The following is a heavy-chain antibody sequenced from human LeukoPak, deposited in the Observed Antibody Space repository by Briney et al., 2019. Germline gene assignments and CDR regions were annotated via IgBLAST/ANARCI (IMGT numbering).Heavy chain of an antibody. CDR3: ARGGKYLFDY. CDR2: ISSSGSTI. D-gene: IGHD1-26*01. Sequence: GGSLRLSCAASGFTFSSCEMNWVRQAPGKGLEWVSYISSSGSTIYYADSAKGRFTISRDNAKNSVYLQMNSLRAEDTAVYYCARGGKYLFDYWGQGTLVTVSS. CDR1: GFTFSSCE. J-gene: IGHJ4*02. V-gene: IGHV3-48*03.